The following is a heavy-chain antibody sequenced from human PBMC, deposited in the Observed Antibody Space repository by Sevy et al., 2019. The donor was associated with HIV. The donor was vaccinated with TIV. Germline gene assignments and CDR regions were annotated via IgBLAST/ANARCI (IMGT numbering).Heavy chain of an antibody. D-gene: IGHD3-16*01. CDR2: IKGDGSDK. V-gene: IGHV3-7*01. CDR1: GFTFSANW. Sequence: GGSLRLSCAASGFTFSANWMNWVRQAPGKGLEWVANIKGDGSDKHCVDSVKGRFTISRDNAKNLLYLQMNSLRVEDTAVYYCAHETFGRFESWGQGTLVTVSS. CDR3: AHETFGRFES. J-gene: IGHJ4*02.